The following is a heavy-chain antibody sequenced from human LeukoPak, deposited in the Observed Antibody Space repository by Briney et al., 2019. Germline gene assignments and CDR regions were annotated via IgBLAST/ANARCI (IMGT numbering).Heavy chain of an antibody. J-gene: IGHJ3*02. V-gene: IGHV3-21*06. CDR1: GFTFSNYN. CDR3: ARIDAFDI. Sequence: PGGSLRLSCAASGFTFSNYNMNWVGQAPGKRMEWVSYISSRGSYTYYADSVKGRFTISRDNAKNSLYLQMNSLRAEDTAVYYCARIDAFDIWGQGTMVTVSS. CDR2: ISSRGSYT.